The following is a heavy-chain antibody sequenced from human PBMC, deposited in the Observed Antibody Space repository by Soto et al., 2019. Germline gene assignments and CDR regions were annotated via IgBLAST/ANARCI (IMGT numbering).Heavy chain of an antibody. CDR2: IWSDGNNR. Sequence: QVQLVESGGGVVQPGRSLRLSCAASGFMFSNHGMHWVRQAPGKGLEWVAVIWSDGNNRYYADSVKGRFTISRDNSKNTIYLQMNSLRAEDTAVYYCVRXXXWNDEASDYWGQGTLVTVSS. J-gene: IGHJ4*02. CDR3: VRXXXWNDEASDY. D-gene: IGHD1-1*01. CDR1: GFMFSNHG. V-gene: IGHV3-33*01.